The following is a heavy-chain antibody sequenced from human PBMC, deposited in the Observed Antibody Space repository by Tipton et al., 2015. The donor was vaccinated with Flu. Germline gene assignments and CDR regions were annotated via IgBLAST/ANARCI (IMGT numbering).Heavy chain of an antibody. Sequence: GLVKPSETLSLTCTVSGASISSSDYYWGWIRQAPGKGLEWIGSIYYTGRTYYNPSLRSPVTISADKTKNQFSLRLPSMTAADTSLYYCARGGGYTSSFNYYFDSWGQGFLVTVSS. CDR3: ARGGGYTSSFNYYFDS. D-gene: IGHD5-12*01. J-gene: IGHJ4*02. CDR1: GASISSSDYY. CDR2: IYYTGRT. V-gene: IGHV4-39*01.